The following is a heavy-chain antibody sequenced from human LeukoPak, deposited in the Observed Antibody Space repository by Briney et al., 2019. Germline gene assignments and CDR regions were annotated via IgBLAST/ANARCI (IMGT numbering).Heavy chain of an antibody. D-gene: IGHD3-22*01. CDR1: GFTFDDYA. Sequence: GGSLRLSCAASGFTFDDYAMHWVRQAPGKGLEWVSGISWNSGSIGYADSVKGRFTISRDNAKNSLYLQMNSLRAEDTALYYCAKSTNYDGSGYFHYWGQGTLVTVSS. J-gene: IGHJ4*02. CDR2: ISWNSGSI. V-gene: IGHV3-9*01. CDR3: AKSTNYDGSGYFHY.